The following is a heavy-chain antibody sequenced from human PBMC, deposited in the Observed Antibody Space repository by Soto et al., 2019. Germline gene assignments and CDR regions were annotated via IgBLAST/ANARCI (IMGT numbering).Heavy chain of an antibody. CDR3: ARESRYCSGGSCYFLPGIDY. V-gene: IGHV1-69*12. Sequence: QVQLVQSGAEVKKPGSSVKVSCKASGGTFSSYAISWVRQAPGQGLEWTGGLIPIFGTANYAQEFQGRVTITADESTSTAYMELSSLRSEDTAVYYCARESRYCSGGSCYFLPGIDYWGQGTLVTVSS. CDR1: GGTFSSYA. CDR2: LIPIFGTA. J-gene: IGHJ4*02. D-gene: IGHD2-15*01.